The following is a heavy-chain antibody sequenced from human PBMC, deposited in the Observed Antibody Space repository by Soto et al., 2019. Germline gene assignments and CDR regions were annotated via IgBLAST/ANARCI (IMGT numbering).Heavy chain of an antibody. V-gene: IGHV3-23*01. CDR3: VKNSGCFKT. CDR2: IDGSGGIT. D-gene: IGHD3-10*01. Sequence: QLLQSGGGLVQPGGSLTLSCAASGFTFGTTDMSWVRQAPGEGLEWVSTIDGSGGITYYADSVKGRFTISRDNSRNTVYLQMNSLRGDDTALYYCVKNSGCFKTCGQGALVTVSS. J-gene: IGHJ5*02. CDR1: GFTFGTTD.